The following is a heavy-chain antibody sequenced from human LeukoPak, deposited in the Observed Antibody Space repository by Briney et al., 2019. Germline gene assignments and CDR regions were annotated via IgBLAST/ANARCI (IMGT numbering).Heavy chain of an antibody. V-gene: IGHV4-34*01. J-gene: IGHJ3*02. CDR2: INHSGST. CDR3: ARFQRFLEWLFSYDAFDI. Sequence: SETLSLTCAVYGGSFSGYYWSWIHQPPGKGLELIGEINHSGSTNYNPSLKSRVTISVDTSKNQFSLKLSSVTAEDTAVYYCARFQRFLEWLFSYDAFDIWGQGTMVTVSS. CDR1: GGSFSGYY. D-gene: IGHD3-3*01.